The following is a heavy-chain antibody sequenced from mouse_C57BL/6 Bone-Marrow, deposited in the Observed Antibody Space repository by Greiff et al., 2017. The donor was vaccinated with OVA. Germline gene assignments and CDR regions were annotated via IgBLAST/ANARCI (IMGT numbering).Heavy chain of an antibody. V-gene: IGHV1-59*01. CDR1: GYTFTSYW. J-gene: IGHJ1*03. D-gene: IGHD1-1*01. CDR3: ARVRYYYGSSSYWYFDV. CDR2: IDPSDSYT. Sequence: VQLQQPGAELVRPGTSVKLSCKASGYTFTSYWMHWVKQRPGQGLEWIGVIDPSDSYTNYNQKFKGKATLTVDTSSSTASMQLSSLTSEDSAVYYCARVRYYYGSSSYWYFDVWGTGTTVTVSS.